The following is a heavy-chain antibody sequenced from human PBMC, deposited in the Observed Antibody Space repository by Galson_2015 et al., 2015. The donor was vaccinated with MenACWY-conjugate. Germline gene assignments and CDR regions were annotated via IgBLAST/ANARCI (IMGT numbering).Heavy chain of an antibody. V-gene: IGHV2-5*02. D-gene: IGHD3-9*01. Sequence: PALVKPTQTLTLTCTFSGFSLTTTGVGVGWIRQPPGKALEWLALIYWDDDQRVSPSQKSRLTITKDTSKNQVVLTMTNVDPVDTATYYCAHGNFDILTGYYWFDAFDIWGQGTMVTVSS. CDR3: AHGNFDILTGYYWFDAFDI. CDR2: IYWDDDQ. CDR1: GFSLTTTGVG. J-gene: IGHJ3*02.